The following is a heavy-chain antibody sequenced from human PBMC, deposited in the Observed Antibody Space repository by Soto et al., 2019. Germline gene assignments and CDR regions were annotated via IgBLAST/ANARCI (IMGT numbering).Heavy chain of an antibody. D-gene: IGHD3-16*01. CDR1: GFTFSSYG. CDR3: ARDSLKFTFGGVIDY. J-gene: IGHJ4*02. CDR2: IWYDGSNK. Sequence: QMQLVESGGGVVQPGRSLRLSCAASGFTFSSYGMHWVRQAPGKGLEWVAVIWYDGSNKYYADSVKGRFTISRDNSKNTLYLQMNSLRAEDTAVYYCARDSLKFTFGGVIDYWGQGTLVTVSS. V-gene: IGHV3-33*01.